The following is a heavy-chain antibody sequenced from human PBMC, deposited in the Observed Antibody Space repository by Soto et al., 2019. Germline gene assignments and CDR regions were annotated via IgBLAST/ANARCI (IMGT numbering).Heavy chain of an antibody. J-gene: IGHJ4*02. V-gene: IGHV1-69*02. D-gene: IGHD2-15*01. CDR2: IIPILGIA. CDR3: ARAAAYCSGGSGYNPNDY. Sequence: QVQLVQSGAEVKKPGSSVKVSCKASGGTFSSYTISWVRQAPGQGLEWMGRIIPILGIANYAQKFQGRVTISAAKSTSTAYMELSSLRSEDTAVYYCARAAAYCSGGSGYNPNDYWGQGTLVTVSS. CDR1: GGTFSSYT.